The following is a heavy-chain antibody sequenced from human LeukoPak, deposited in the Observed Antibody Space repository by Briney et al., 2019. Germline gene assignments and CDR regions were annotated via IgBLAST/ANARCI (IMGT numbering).Heavy chain of an antibody. CDR3: ARRTATYYYDSSGYLDY. D-gene: IGHD3-22*01. V-gene: IGHV4-39*01. CDR1: GGSISSSSYY. CDR2: IYYSGGT. J-gene: IGHJ4*02. Sequence: SETLSLTCTVSGGSISSSSYYWGWIRQPPGKGLEWIGSIYYSGGTYYNPSLKSRVTISVDTSKNQFSLKLSSVTAADTAVYYCARRTATYYYDSSGYLDYWGQGTLVTVSS.